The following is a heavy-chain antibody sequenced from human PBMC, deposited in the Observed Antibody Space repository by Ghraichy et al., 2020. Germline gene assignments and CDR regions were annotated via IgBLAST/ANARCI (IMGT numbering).Heavy chain of an antibody. D-gene: IGHD3-3*01. CDR1: GFTFSSYA. CDR3: AKDNPTYDFWSGYPLDY. Sequence: GESLNISCAASGFTFSSYAMSWVRQAPGKGLEWVSAISGSGGSTYYADSVKGRFTISRDNSKNTLYLQMNSLRAEDTAVYYCAKDNPTYDFWSGYPLDYWGQGALVTVSS. CDR2: ISGSGGST. V-gene: IGHV3-23*01. J-gene: IGHJ4*02.